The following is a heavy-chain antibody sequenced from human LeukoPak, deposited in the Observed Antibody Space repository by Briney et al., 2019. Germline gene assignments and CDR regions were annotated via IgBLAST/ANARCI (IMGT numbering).Heavy chain of an antibody. J-gene: IGHJ3*02. V-gene: IGHV4-59*08. CDR2: IYYSGST. CDR1: GGSISSYY. D-gene: IGHD1-26*01. CDR3: ARSTGATKKNAFDI. Sequence: SETLSLTCTVSGGSISSYYWSWIRQPPGKGLEWIGYIYYSGSTNYNPSLKSRVTISADTSKNQFSLKLSSVTAADTAVYYCARSTGATKKNAFDIWGQGTMVTVSS.